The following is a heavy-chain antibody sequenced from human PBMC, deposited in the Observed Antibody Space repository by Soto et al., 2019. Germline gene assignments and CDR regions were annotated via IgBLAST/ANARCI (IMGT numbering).Heavy chain of an antibody. CDR2: ISSSSSTI. J-gene: IGHJ4*02. CDR1: GFTFSIYS. V-gene: IGHV3-48*01. D-gene: IGHD6-6*01. CDR3: ARDRALGPSIAASPMDY. Sequence: GGSLRLSCAASGFTFSIYSMNWVRQAPGKGLEWVSYISSSSSTIYYADSVKGRFTISRDNAKNSLYLQMNSLRAEDTAVYYCARDRALGPSIAASPMDYWGQRILVTVSS.